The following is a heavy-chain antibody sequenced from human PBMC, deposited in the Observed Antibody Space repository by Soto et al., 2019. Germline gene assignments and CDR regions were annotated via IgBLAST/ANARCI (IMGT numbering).Heavy chain of an antibody. CDR1: GYTFTGYY. CDR3: ARGFAFVDTALASNYYYYMDV. V-gene: IGHV1-2*04. Sequence: ASVKVSCKASGYTFTGYYMHWVRQAPGQGLEWMGWINPNSGGTNYAQKFQGWVTMTRDTSISTAYMELSRLRSDDTAVYYCARGFAFVDTALASNYYYYMDVWGKGTTVTVSS. J-gene: IGHJ6*03. CDR2: INPNSGGT. D-gene: IGHD5-18*01.